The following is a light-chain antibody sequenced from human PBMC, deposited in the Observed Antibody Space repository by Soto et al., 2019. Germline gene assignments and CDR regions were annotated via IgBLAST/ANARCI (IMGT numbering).Light chain of an antibody. CDR2: DNS. J-gene: IGLJ7*01. CDR1: SSNIGAGYD. CDR3: QSYDSSLSGAG. V-gene: IGLV1-40*01. Sequence: QSVLTQPPSVSGAPGQRVTISCTGSSSNIGAGYDVYWYQQLQGTAPKLLIYDNSNRPPGVPDRVSGSQSGTSASLALTGLQAEGEADYSCQSYDSSLSGAGSGGGTQLTVL.